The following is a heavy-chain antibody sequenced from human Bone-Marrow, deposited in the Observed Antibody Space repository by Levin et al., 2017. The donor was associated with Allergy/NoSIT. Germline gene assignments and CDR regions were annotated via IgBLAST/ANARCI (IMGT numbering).Heavy chain of an antibody. Sequence: SGPTLVKPTETLTLTCTFSGFSLSVGGVAVGWFRQPPGKALEWLALIYWDDDKRYIPSLQNRLTITRDTSKNQVVLTLTNMGPADTGTYFCALTPVESVWYFDYWGQGALITVSS. CDR1: GFSLSVGGVA. V-gene: IGHV2-5*02. CDR2: IYWDDDK. D-gene: IGHD5/OR15-5a*01. CDR3: ALTPVESVWYFDY. J-gene: IGHJ4*02.